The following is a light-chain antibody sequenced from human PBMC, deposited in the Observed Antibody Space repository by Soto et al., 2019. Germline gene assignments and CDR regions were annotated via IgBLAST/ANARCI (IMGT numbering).Light chain of an antibody. CDR1: QSVNSY. CDR3: QQYGSSPWT. Sequence: ELVLTQSPVALSLSSGERATLSCRASQSVNSYLAWYQQKPGQAPRLLIYGASSRATGIPDRFSGSGSGTDFTLTFSRLDPEDFAVYYCQQYGSSPWTFGQGTKVEVK. CDR2: GAS. J-gene: IGKJ1*01. V-gene: IGKV3-20*01.